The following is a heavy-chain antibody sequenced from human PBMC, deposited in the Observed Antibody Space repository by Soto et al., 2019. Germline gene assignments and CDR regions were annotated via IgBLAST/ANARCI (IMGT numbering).Heavy chain of an antibody. J-gene: IGHJ6*02. CDR3: ARDLGGIAVAGMM. CDR2: INPNSGGT. V-gene: IGHV1-2*02. D-gene: IGHD6-19*01. Sequence: ASVKVSCKASGYTFTGYYMHWVRQAPGQGLEWMGWINPNSGGTNYAQKFQGRVTMTRDTSISTAYMELSRLRSDDTAVYYCARDLGGIAVAGMMWGQGTTVTVSS. CDR1: GYTFTGYY.